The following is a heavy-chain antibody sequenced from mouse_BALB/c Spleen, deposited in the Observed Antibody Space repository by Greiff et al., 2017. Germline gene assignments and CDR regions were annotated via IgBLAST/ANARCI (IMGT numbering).Heavy chain of an antibody. CDR1: GDSITSGY. CDR3: ARYTHYGSSYWYFDV. V-gene: IGHV3-8*02. CDR2: ISYSGST. D-gene: IGHD1-1*01. J-gene: IGHJ1*01. Sequence: EVQLQESGPSLVKPSQTLSLTCSVTGDSITSGYWNWIRKLPGNKLEYMGYISYSGSTYYNPSLKSRISITRDTSKNQYYLQLNSVTTEDTATYYCARYTHYGSSYWYFDVWGAGTTVTVSS.